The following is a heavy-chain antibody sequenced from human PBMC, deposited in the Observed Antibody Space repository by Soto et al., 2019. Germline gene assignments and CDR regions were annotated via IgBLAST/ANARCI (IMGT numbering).Heavy chain of an antibody. CDR1: GFPVSSNY. J-gene: IGHJ6*02. D-gene: IGHD2-2*01. Sequence: GGSLRLSCAASGFPVSSNYMSWVRQAPGKGLEWVSAISGSGGSTYYADSVKGRFTISRDNSKNTLYLQMNSLRAEDTAVYYCAKRPPAPPHCSSTSCYADTYYYYYGMDVWGQGTTVTVSS. CDR3: AKRPPAPPHCSSTSCYADTYYYYYGMDV. V-gene: IGHV3-23*01. CDR2: ISGSGGST.